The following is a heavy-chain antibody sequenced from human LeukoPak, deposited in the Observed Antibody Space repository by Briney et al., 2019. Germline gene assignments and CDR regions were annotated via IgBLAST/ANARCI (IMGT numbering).Heavy chain of an antibody. V-gene: IGHV3-30*03. CDR1: GFTFSSYG. Sequence: GGSLRLSCAASGFTFSSYGMHWVRQAPGKGLEWVAVISYDGSNKYYADSVKGRFTISRDNSKNTLYLQMNSLRAEDTAVYYCARYYGSGRGYYGLDVRGQGTTVTVFS. J-gene: IGHJ6*02. D-gene: IGHD3-10*01. CDR3: ARYYGSGRGYYGLDV. CDR2: ISYDGSNK.